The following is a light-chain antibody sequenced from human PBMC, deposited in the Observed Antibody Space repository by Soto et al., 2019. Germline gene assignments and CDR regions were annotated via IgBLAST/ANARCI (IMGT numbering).Light chain of an antibody. CDR1: TGAVTSGHY. V-gene: IGLV7-46*01. J-gene: IGLJ1*01. Sequence: QSVVTPEPSLTVSPGGTVTLTCDSSTGAVTSGHYPYWIQQKPGQAPRTLIYDTSNKHSWTPTRFSGFLLGGKAALTLSDAQPEDEADYYCLLAYGGGRPYVFGTGTKVTVL. CDR3: LLAYGGGRPYV. CDR2: DTS.